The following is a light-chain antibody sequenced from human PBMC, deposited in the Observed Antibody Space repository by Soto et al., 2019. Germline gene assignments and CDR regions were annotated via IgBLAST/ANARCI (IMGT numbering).Light chain of an antibody. J-gene: IGKJ1*01. CDR3: LQYGGLPRT. CDR1: QSVSSNY. V-gene: IGKV3-20*01. Sequence: EIVWTQYPGTLSLSPGERSTLSCMATQSVSSNYLAWYQQKSGQAPRLLIYGESSRATGIPDRFSGSGSGTEFTLNITRLEPEDFAVYFCLQYGGLPRTFGQGTKVDIK. CDR2: GES.